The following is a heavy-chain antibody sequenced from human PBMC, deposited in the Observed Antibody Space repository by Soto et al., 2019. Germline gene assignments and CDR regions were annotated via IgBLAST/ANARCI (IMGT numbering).Heavy chain of an antibody. V-gene: IGHV6-1*01. D-gene: IGHD5-12*01. CDR3: ARDQSGYEVIADYYYGMDV. CDR2: TYYRSKWYN. J-gene: IGHJ6*02. Sequence: SQTLSLTCAISGDSVSSNSAAWNWIRQSPSRGLEWLGRTYYRSKWYNDYAVSVKSRITINPDKSKNQFSLQLNSVTPEDTAVYYCARDQSGYEVIADYYYGMDVWGQGTTVTVSS. CDR1: GDSVSSNSAA.